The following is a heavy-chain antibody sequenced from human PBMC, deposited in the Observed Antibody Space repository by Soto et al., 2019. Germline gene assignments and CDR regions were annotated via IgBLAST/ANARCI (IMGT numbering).Heavy chain of an antibody. CDR1: GGTLSIYA. CDR2: IIPIFGTA. V-gene: IGHV1-69*13. Sequence: SVKVSCKASGGTLSIYAISWVRQAPGQGLEWMGGIIPIFGTANYAQKFQGRVTITADESTSTAYMELSSLRSEDTAVYYCATRGTSQYYYYYGMDVWGQGTTVTVSS. D-gene: IGHD2-2*01. CDR3: ATRGTSQYYYYYGMDV. J-gene: IGHJ6*02.